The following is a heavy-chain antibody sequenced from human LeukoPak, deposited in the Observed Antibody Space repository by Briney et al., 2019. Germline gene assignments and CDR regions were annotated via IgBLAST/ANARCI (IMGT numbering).Heavy chain of an antibody. J-gene: IGHJ5*02. CDR3: ARRSFNSGSFPFDP. Sequence: GESLKISCKGSGYSFTSYWIGWVRQMPGKGLEWMGIIYPGDSETRYSPSFQGQVTISADKSISTAYLQWDSLKASDTAIYYCARRSFNSGSFPFDPWGQGTLVTVSS. V-gene: IGHV5-51*01. CDR1: GYSFTSYW. CDR2: IYPGDSET. D-gene: IGHD1-26*01.